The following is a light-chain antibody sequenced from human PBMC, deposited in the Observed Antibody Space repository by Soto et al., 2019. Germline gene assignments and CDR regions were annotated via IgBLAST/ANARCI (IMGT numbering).Light chain of an antibody. Sequence: QCALAQPASVSGSPGQSITISCTGASSDVGAYNFVSWYQQHPGKAPKLMIYDVSNGPSGVSHRFSASKSGNTASLTISGLQAEDEADYYCSSYTSSSTLVFGGGTKLTVL. CDR2: DVS. CDR1: SSDVGAYNF. CDR3: SSYTSSSTLV. J-gene: IGLJ2*01. V-gene: IGLV2-14*01.